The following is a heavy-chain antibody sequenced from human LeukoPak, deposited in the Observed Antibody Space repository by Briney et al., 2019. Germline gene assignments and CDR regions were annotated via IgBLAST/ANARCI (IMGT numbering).Heavy chain of an antibody. D-gene: IGHD2-2*01. CDR1: GFIFSNYW. V-gene: IGHV3-21*01. CDR3: ARDYCSSTSCYRYYYYYGMDV. Sequence: GGSLRLSCVTSGFIFSNYWMNWVRQAPGKGLEWVSSISSSSSYIYYADSVKGRFTISRGNAKNSLYLQMNSLRAEDTAVYYCARDYCSSTSCYRYYYYYGMDVWGQGTTATVSS. CDR2: ISSSSSYI. J-gene: IGHJ6*02.